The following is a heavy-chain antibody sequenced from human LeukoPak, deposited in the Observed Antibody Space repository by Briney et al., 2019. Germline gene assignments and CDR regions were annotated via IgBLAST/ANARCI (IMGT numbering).Heavy chain of an antibody. J-gene: IGHJ4*02. CDR3: ASEGIAALLY. CDR1: GFTFSNYA. CDR2: ISGSGTNT. D-gene: IGHD6-13*01. Sequence: GGSLRLSCTGSGFTFSNYAMSWVRQVPGKGLEWVSTISGSGTNTYYADSVKGRFTISRDNSKNTLYLQMNSLRAEDTAVYYCASEGIAALLYWGQGTLVTVSS. V-gene: IGHV3-23*01.